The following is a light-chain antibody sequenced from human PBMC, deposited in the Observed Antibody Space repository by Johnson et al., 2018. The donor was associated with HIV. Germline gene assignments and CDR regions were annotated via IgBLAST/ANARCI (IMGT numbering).Light chain of an antibody. CDR1: SSNFGNYY. Sequence: QSVLTQPLSMSVSPGQKVTISCSGSSSNFGNYYVSWYQQLPGTAPKLLIYENNKRPSGIPDRFSGSKSCTSATLGITALQTGDEADYYCGTWDSSLSGVFGTGTKVTVL. J-gene: IGLJ1*01. V-gene: IGLV1-51*02. CDR3: GTWDSSLSGV. CDR2: ENN.